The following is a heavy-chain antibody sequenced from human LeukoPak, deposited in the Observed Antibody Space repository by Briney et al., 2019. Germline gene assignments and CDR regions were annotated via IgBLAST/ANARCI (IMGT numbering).Heavy chain of an antibody. Sequence: GGSLRLSCAASGFTFDDYAMHWVRQAPGKGLEWVSGISWNSGSIGYADSVKGRFTISRDNAKNSLYLQMNSLRAEDTALYYCAKDGELHDFWSVYYKKYYYYMDVWGKGTTVTVSS. CDR1: GFTFDDYA. J-gene: IGHJ6*03. CDR3: AKDGELHDFWSVYYKKYYYYMDV. V-gene: IGHV3-9*01. CDR2: ISWNSGSI. D-gene: IGHD3-3*01.